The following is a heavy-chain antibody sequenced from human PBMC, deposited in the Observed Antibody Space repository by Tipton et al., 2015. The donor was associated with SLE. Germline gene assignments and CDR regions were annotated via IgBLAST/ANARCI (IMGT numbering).Heavy chain of an antibody. CDR2: ISHTGST. CDR3: ATRGSSSWYFFDY. D-gene: IGHD6-13*01. Sequence: TLSLTCAVYGGSISAYYWSRIRQPPGKGLEWIGEISHTGSTNFNPSLKSRVAISADTSKRQFSLKLSSVTAADTAVYYCATRGSSSWYFFDYWGQGTLVTVSS. J-gene: IGHJ4*02. V-gene: IGHV4-34*01. CDR1: GGSISAYY.